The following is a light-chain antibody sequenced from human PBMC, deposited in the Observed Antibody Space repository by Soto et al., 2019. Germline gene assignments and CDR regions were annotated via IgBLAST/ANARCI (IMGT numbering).Light chain of an antibody. Sequence: QSVLTQPHSVSGAPGKRVTISCTGSSSNIGAGYDVHWYQQLPGTAPKLLIYGNSNRPSGVPDRFSGSKSGTSASLDITGRQAEAEADYHFQSYDSSMSVYVFGTGTKGTVL. CDR2: GNS. CDR1: SSNIGAGYD. J-gene: IGLJ1*01. CDR3: QSYDSSMSVYV. V-gene: IGLV1-40*01.